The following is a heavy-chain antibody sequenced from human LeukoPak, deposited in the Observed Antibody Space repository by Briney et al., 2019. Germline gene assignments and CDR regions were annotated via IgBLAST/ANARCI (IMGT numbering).Heavy chain of an antibody. D-gene: IGHD3-22*01. J-gene: IGHJ4*02. CDR2: IWYDGSNK. CDR3: ARGDDSGYYDYFDY. V-gene: IGHV3-33*01. CDR1: GFTFSSYG. Sequence: GGSLRLSCAASGFTFSSYGMHWVRQAPGKGLEWVAVIWYDGSNKYYADSVKGRFTISRDNSKSTLYLQMNSLRAEDTAMYYCARGDDSGYYDYFDYWGQGALVTVSS.